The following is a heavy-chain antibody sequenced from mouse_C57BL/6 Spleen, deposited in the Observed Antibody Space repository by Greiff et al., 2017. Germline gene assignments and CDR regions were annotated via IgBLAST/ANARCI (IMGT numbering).Heavy chain of an antibody. J-gene: IGHJ4*01. D-gene: IGHD2-1*01. V-gene: IGHV1-50*01. CDR1: GYTFTSYW. Sequence: QVQLQQPGAELVKPGASVKLSCKASGYTFTSYWMQWVKQRPGQGLEWIGEIDPSDSYTNYNQKFKGKATLTVDTSSSTAYMQLSSLTSEDSAVYYCARRRTSYYGNDYYAMDYWGQGTSVTVSS. CDR2: IDPSDSYT. CDR3: ARRRTSYYGNDYYAMDY.